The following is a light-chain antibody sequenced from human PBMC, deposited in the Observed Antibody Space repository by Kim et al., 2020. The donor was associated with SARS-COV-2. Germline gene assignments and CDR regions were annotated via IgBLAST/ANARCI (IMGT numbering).Light chain of an antibody. Sequence: SPGERATLSCRASQTIRSSSLAWSQQKPGQPPRLLIYGASTRATGIPDRFSGSASGTDLTLTISRLEPEDFAVYYCHQYGSTPRTFGQGTKVDIK. J-gene: IGKJ1*01. CDR1: QTIRSSS. CDR3: HQYGSTPRT. CDR2: GAS. V-gene: IGKV3-20*01.